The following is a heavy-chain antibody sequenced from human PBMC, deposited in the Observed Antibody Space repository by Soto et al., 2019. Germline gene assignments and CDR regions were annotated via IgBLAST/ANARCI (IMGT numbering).Heavy chain of an antibody. CDR2: IIPILGTA. V-gene: IGHV1-69*01. CDR1: GGTFRNFA. D-gene: IGHD2-2*01. J-gene: IGHJ5*02. CDR3: AREECSSTACRNGLDP. Sequence: QVQLVQSGPEVKKPGSSVKVSCKASGGTFRNFAISWVRRAPGQGFEWMGGIIPILGTASYAQKFQGRVTITADESTTTVFMELSSLRSEDTAIYYCAREECSSTACRNGLDPWGQGALVTGSS.